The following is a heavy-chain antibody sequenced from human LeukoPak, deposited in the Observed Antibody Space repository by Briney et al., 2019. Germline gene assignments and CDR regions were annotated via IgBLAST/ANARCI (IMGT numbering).Heavy chain of an antibody. J-gene: IGHJ4*02. CDR1: GYSISSGYY. Sequence: SETLSLTCTVSGYSISSGYYWSWIRQPPGKGLEWIGEINHSGSTNYNPSLKSRVTISVDTSKNQFSLKLSSVTAADTAVYYCARHAGITMVRGVGPDFDYWGQGTLVTISS. CDR2: INHSGST. D-gene: IGHD3-10*01. CDR3: ARHAGITMVRGVGPDFDY. V-gene: IGHV4-38-2*02.